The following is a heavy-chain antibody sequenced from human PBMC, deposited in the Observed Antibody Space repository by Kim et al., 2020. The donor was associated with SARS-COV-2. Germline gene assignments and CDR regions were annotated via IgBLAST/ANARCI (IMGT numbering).Heavy chain of an antibody. J-gene: IGHJ4*02. Sequence: GGSLRLSCAASGFAFASYAMSWVRQAPGKGLEWVSVIYGGGSNTYYADSVKGRFTISRDNSKNTLYLQMSSLRAEDTAVYYCAKEVVSRGDGYNSFDYWGQGALVTASS. D-gene: IGHD5-12*01. CDR2: IYGGGSNT. CDR3: AKEVVSRGDGYNSFDY. CDR1: GFAFASYA. V-gene: IGHV3-23*03.